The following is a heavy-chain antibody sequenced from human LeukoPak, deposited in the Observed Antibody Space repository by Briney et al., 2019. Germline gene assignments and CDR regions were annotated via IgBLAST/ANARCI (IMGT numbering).Heavy chain of an antibody. Sequence: GGSLRLSCGASGFTFRNSWMSWVRQAPGKGLEWVANIKEDGSEKYYVDSVKGRFTISRDNAKYSLLLQLNSLRAEDTAVYYCSRREGSSGWYPGFFDYWGRGTLVAVSS. CDR3: SRREGSSGWYPGFFDY. J-gene: IGHJ4*02. D-gene: IGHD6-19*01. CDR2: IKEDGSEK. V-gene: IGHV3-7*01. CDR1: GFTFRNSW.